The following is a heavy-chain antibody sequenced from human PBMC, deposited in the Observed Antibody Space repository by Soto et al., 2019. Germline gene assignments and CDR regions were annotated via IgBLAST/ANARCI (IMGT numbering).Heavy chain of an antibody. D-gene: IGHD2-21*02. CDR1: VASISTTNYY. Sequence: SETLSLTCTFSVASISTTNYYLGFFRQPPGKGLDWIGNIYYGGTTYYNPSLKSRVTISVDTSKNHFSLKVNSVTAADTAVYYCATFVVPASRNTEFELWGPRTLVTVSS. J-gene: IGHJ4*02. CDR3: ATFVVPASRNTEFEL. V-gene: IGHV4-39*02. CDR2: IYYGGTT.